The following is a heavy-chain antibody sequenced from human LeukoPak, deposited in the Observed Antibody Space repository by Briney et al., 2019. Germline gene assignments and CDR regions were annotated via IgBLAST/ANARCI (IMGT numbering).Heavy chain of an antibody. V-gene: IGHV1-2*02. CDR2: INPNSGDT. J-gene: IGHJ3*02. CDR3: ARTYCSSTSCYNAFDI. Sequence: ASVTVSCKASGYIFTDYFMHWVRQAPGQGLKWLGWINPNSGDTNYEQRFQGRVTVTRDTSITTAYMELSRLRSDDTAVYYCARTYCSSTSCYNAFDIWGQGTMVTVSS. D-gene: IGHD2-2*01. CDR1: GYIFTDYF.